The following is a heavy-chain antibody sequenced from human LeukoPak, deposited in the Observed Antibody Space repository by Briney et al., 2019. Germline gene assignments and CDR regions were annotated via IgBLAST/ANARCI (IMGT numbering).Heavy chain of an antibody. CDR2: IWYDGSNK. CDR1: GFTFSSYG. Sequence: GGSLRLSCAASGFTFSSYGMHWVRQAPGKGLEWVAVIWYDGSNKYYADSVKGRFTISRDNSKNTLYLQMNSLRAEDTAVYYCAKEITFGGDELGAFDIWGQGTMVTVSS. CDR3: AKEITFGGDELGAFDI. D-gene: IGHD3-16*01. V-gene: IGHV3-33*06. J-gene: IGHJ3*02.